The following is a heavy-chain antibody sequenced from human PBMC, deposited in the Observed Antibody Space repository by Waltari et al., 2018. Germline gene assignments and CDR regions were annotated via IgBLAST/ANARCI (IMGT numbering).Heavy chain of an antibody. J-gene: IGHJ4*02. D-gene: IGHD3-3*01. Sequence: QVQLQESGPGLVKPSQTLSLTCTVFGGSISSGDPYRGWIRQPPGKGLEWIGCISYSGNSYYNPSLKSRVAMSLDTSKNQFSLKLSSVSAADTAVYYCARLSTIFGVISHFDNWGQGTLVTVSS. V-gene: IGHV4-30-4*08. CDR2: ISYSGNS. CDR1: GGSISSGDPY. CDR3: ARLSTIFGVISHFDN.